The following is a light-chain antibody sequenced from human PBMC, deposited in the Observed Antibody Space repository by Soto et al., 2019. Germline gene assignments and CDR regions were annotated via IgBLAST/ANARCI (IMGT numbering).Light chain of an antibody. V-gene: IGKV1-27*01. J-gene: IGKJ4*01. CDR1: QGVGNY. CDR2: AAS. CDR3: QQLWTYPPT. Sequence: DIQVTPSPSSLSESVANIAAITGRASQGVGNYLAWYQQRPGKAPKLLISAASTLQSGVPARFSGSGSGTDFTLTISSLQPEDFAAYYCQQLWTYPPTFGRGTKVDIK.